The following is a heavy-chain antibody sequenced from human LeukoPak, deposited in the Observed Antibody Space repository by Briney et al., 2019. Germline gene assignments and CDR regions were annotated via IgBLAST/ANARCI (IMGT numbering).Heavy chain of an antibody. CDR2: VYYTGST. CDR1: GGSVSSYY. Sequence: KSSETLSLTCSVSGGSVSSYYWSWIRQPPGKGLEWIGYVYYTGSTNYNPSLKSRVTMFEDKSKNQSSLRLSSVTVADTAVYYCARGAGAGYNLQPFDYWGQGTLVTVSS. J-gene: IGHJ4*02. D-gene: IGHD5-24*01. V-gene: IGHV4-59*08. CDR3: ARGAGAGYNLQPFDY.